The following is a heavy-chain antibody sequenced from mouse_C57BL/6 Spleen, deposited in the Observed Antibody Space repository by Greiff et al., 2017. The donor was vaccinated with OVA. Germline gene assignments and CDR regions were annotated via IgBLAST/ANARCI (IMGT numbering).Heavy chain of an antibody. D-gene: IGHD2-10*02. CDR3: VRHSISFDS. J-gene: IGHJ3*01. Sequence: VKLQESGAELVKPGASVKLSCKASGYTFTSYWMQWVKQRPGQGLEWIGEIDPSDSYTNYNQKFKGKATLTVDTSSSTAYMPLSSLTSQDSAVYYCVRHSISFDSWGQETLVTVS. V-gene: IGHV1-50*01. CDR1: GYTFTSYW. CDR2: IDPSDSYT.